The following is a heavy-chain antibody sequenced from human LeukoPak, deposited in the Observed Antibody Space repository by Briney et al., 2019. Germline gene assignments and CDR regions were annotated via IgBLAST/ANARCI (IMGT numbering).Heavy chain of an antibody. Sequence: GGSLRLSCAASGFTVSSNYMSWVRQAPGKGLEWVSVIYSGGYTYYADSVKGRFTISRDDSKNTLYLQMNSLRAEDTAVYYCARGRYSAGDNWFDPWGQGTLVTVSS. V-gene: IGHV3-53*01. D-gene: IGHD3-9*01. J-gene: IGHJ5*02. CDR2: IYSGGYT. CDR1: GFTVSSNY. CDR3: ARGRYSAGDNWFDP.